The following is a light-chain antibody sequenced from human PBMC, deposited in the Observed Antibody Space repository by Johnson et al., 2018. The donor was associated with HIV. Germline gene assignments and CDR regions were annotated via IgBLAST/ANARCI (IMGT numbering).Light chain of an antibody. CDR2: DNN. V-gene: IGLV1-51*01. Sequence: QSVLTQPPSVSAAPGQKVTISCSGISSKIGNNYVSWYQHLPGAAPKLLIYDNNKRPSGIPDRFSGSKSGTSATLGITGLQTGDEADYYCGTWDSSLSAHYVFGTGTKVTVL. CDR3: GTWDSSLSAHYV. J-gene: IGLJ1*01. CDR1: SSKIGNNY.